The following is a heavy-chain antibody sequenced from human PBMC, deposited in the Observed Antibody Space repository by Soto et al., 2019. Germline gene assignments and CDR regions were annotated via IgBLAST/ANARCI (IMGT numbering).Heavy chain of an antibody. CDR3: ARARRCIAVAGRHPSNWFDP. CDR1: GGSISSYY. Sequence: QVQLQESGPGLVKPSETLSLTCTVSGGSISSYYWSWIRQPPGKGLEWIGYIYYSGSTNYNPSLKSRVTISVDTSKNQFSLKLSSVTAADTAVYYCARARRCIAVAGRHPSNWFDPWGQGTLVTVSS. V-gene: IGHV4-59*01. CDR2: IYYSGST. J-gene: IGHJ5*02. D-gene: IGHD6-19*01.